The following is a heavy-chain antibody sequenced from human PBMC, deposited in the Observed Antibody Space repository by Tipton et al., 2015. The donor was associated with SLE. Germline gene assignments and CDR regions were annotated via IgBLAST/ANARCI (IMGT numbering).Heavy chain of an antibody. D-gene: IGHD6-19*01. V-gene: IGHV3-23*01. Sequence: SLRLSCAASGFTFSSYAMSWVRQAPGKGLEWVSAISGSGGSTYYADSVKGRFTISRDNSKNTLYLQMNSLRAEDTAVYYCAKDLSSSSAIAVVGVFDYWGQGPLVTVSS. CDR2: ISGSGGST. CDR3: AKDLSSSSAIAVVGVFDY. CDR1: GFTFSSYA. J-gene: IGHJ4*02.